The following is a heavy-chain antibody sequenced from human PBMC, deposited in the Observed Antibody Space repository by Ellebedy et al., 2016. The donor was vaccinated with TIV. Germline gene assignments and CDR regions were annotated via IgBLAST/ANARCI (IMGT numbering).Heavy chain of an antibody. Sequence: ASVKVSCKASGYTFTSYYMHWVRQAPGQGLEWMGLINPNGGTTSYTQKFQGRVTMTRDTSTSTVYMELSSLRSEDTAVYYCARDKDILTGYLCYWGQGTLVTVSS. D-gene: IGHD3-9*01. V-gene: IGHV1-46*01. CDR3: ARDKDILTGYLCY. CDR1: GYTFTSYY. CDR2: INPNGGTT. J-gene: IGHJ4*02.